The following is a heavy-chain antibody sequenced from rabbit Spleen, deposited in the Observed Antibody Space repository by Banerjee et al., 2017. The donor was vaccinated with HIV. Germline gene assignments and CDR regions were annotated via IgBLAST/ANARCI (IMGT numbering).Heavy chain of an antibody. V-gene: IGHV1S45*01. D-gene: IGHD8-1*01. Sequence: QEQLEESGGDLVKPEGSLTLTCTASGFSFSSSYYMCWVRQAPGKGLEWIACIYGGSSGDTYYASWAKGRFTISKTSSTTVTLQMTSLTAADTATYFCARDGAGGSYFALWGPGTLVTVS. CDR1: GFSFSSSYY. J-gene: IGHJ4*01. CDR3: ARDGAGGSYFAL. CDR2: IYGGSSGDT.